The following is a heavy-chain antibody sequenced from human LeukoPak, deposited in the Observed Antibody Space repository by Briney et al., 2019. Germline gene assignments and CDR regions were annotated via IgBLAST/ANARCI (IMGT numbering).Heavy chain of an antibody. J-gene: IGHJ4*02. CDR1: GFTFSSYA. D-gene: IGHD6-13*01. V-gene: IGHV3-23*01. CDR2: ISGSGGST. CDR3: AKFWQSSSSPLDY. Sequence: GGSLTLSCAASGFTFSSYAMSWVRQAAGKGLEWVSAISGSGGSTYYADSVKGRFTISRDNSKNTLYLQMNSLRAEDTAVYYCAKFWQSSSSPLDYWGQGTLVTVSS.